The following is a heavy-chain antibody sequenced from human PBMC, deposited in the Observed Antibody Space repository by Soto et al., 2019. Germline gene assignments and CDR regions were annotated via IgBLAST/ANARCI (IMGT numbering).Heavy chain of an antibody. CDR3: AKSRRPPPGTFDY. CDR2: ISGSGGST. D-gene: IGHD1-1*01. V-gene: IGHV3-23*01. J-gene: IGHJ4*02. CDR1: GFTFSSYA. Sequence: EVQLLESGGGLVQPGGSLRLSCAASGFTFSSYAMSWVRQAPGKWLEWVSAISGSGGSTYYADSVKGRFTISRDNSKNTLYLQMNSLRAEDTAVYYCAKSRRPPPGTFDYWGQGTLVTVSS.